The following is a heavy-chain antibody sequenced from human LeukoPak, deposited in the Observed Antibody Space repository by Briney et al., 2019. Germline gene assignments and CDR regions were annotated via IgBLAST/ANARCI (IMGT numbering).Heavy chain of an antibody. V-gene: IGHV3-23*01. CDR2: ISGSGGST. J-gene: IGHJ4*02. CDR3: AKIVTMVRGPLPRGPVDY. Sequence: GGSLRLSCAASGFTFSSYAMSWVRQAPGKGLEWVSAISGSGGSTYYADAVKGRFTISRDNSKITLDLQMNSLRAEDTAVYYCAKIVTMVRGPLPRGPVDYWGQGTLVTVSS. D-gene: IGHD3-10*01. CDR1: GFTFSSYA.